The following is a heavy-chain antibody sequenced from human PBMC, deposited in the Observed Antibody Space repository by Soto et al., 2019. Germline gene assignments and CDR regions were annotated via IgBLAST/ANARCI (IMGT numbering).Heavy chain of an antibody. CDR2: IYYSGST. CDR1: GGSISSYY. V-gene: IGHV4-59*01. D-gene: IGHD6-19*01. J-gene: IGHJ4*02. CDR3: ARDLGVDSSGLDY. Sequence: QVQLQESGPGLVKPSETLSLTCTVSGGSISSYYWSWIRQPPGKGLEWIGYIYYSGSTNYNPSLKSRVTISVDTSKNQFSLKLSSVTAADTAVYYCARDLGVDSSGLDYWGQGTLVTVSS.